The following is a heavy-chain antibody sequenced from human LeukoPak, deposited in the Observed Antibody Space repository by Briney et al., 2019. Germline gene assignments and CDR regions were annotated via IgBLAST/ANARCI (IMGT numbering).Heavy chain of an antibody. CDR2: IYHSGST. Sequence: SQTLSLTCTVSGGSISSGGYYWSWIRQPPGKGLEWIGYIYHSGSTYYNPSLKSRVTISVDRSKNQFSLKLSSVTAADTAVYYCARGGYYYDSSGYGLFGYWGQGTLVTVSS. D-gene: IGHD3-22*01. J-gene: IGHJ4*02. CDR1: GGSISSGGYY. V-gene: IGHV4-30-2*01. CDR3: ARGGYYYDSSGYGLFGY.